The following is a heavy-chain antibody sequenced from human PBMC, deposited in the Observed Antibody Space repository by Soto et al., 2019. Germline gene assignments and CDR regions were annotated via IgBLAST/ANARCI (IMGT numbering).Heavy chain of an antibody. D-gene: IGHD3-22*01. J-gene: IGHJ4*02. CDR2: IRSKAYGGTT. V-gene: IGHV3-49*03. Sequence: GGSLRLSCTASGFTFGDYDMSWFRQAPGKGLEWVGFIRSKAYGGTTEYAASVKGRFTISRDDSKSIAYLQMNSLKTEDTAVYYCTRWTYYYDNSGYPADYWGQGTLVTVSS. CDR3: TRWTYYYDNSGYPADY. CDR1: GFTFGDYD.